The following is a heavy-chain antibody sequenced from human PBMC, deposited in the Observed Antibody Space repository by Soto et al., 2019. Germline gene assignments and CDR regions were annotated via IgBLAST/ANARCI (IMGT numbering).Heavy chain of an antibody. J-gene: IGHJ4*02. Sequence: QVQLVQSGAEVKKPGASVKVSCKASGYTFTSYGISWVRQAPGQGLEWMGWISAYNGNTNYAQKLQGRVTMTTDTSTSTAYMELRSLRSDDTAVYYCARASKLWFGELFVGTPFDYWGQGTLVTVSS. CDR2: ISAYNGNT. CDR3: ARASKLWFGELFVGTPFDY. D-gene: IGHD3-10*01. V-gene: IGHV1-18*01. CDR1: GYTFTSYG.